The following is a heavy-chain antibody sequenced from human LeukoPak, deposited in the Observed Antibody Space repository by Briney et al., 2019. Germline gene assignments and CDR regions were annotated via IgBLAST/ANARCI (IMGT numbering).Heavy chain of an antibody. CDR2: IRYDGSNK. Sequence: GGSLRLSRAASGFTFSSYGMHWVRQAPGKGLEWVAFIRYDGSNKYYADSVKGRFTISRDNSKNTLYLQMNSLRAEDTAVYYCAKESFPYGSGSYYHFDYWGQGTLVTVSS. CDR3: AKESFPYGSGSYYHFDY. D-gene: IGHD3-10*01. J-gene: IGHJ4*02. CDR1: GFTFSSYG. V-gene: IGHV3-30*02.